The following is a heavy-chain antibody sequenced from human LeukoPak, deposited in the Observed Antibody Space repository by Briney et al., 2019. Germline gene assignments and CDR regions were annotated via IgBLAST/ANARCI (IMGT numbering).Heavy chain of an antibody. CDR3: ARDGYLDY. CDR1: GFTFSEYW. J-gene: IGHJ4*02. V-gene: IGHV3-7*05. D-gene: IGHD5-18*01. Sequence: PGGSLRLSCAASGFTFSEYWMAWIRQAPGRGLEWVAHIKRDGSDKNYVDPVKGRFTISRDNAKNSVYLQMNSLRAEDTATYYFARDGYLDYWGQGTLVTVSS. CDR2: IKRDGSDK.